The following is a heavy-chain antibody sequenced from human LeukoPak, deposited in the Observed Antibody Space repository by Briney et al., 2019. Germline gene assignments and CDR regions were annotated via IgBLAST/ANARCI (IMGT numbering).Heavy chain of an antibody. D-gene: IGHD2-15*01. Sequence: SEALSLTCAVSGGSIRSSDWWSWLRQPPGKGLEWIGEAYHAGSANYNASLRRRVTISIDMSRNQLSLNLSSLTAADTAVYYCARAPHCSSSNCPFDYWGQGTLVTVPS. CDR1: GGSIRSSDW. CDR2: AYHAGSA. V-gene: IGHV4-4*02. J-gene: IGHJ4*02. CDR3: ARAPHCSSSNCPFDY.